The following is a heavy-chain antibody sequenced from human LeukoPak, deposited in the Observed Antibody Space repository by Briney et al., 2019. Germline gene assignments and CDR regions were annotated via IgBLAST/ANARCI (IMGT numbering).Heavy chain of an antibody. D-gene: IGHD3-9*01. Sequence: PGGSLRLSCAASGFTVSSNYMSWVRQAPGKGLEWVSVIYSGGSTYYADSVKGRFTISRDNSKNTLYLQMNSLRAEDTAVYYCARDRRYYDIFTGYYGPSPTYGMDVWGQGTTVTVSS. V-gene: IGHV3-66*01. J-gene: IGHJ6*02. CDR2: IYSGGST. CDR3: ARDRRYYDIFTGYYGPSPTYGMDV. CDR1: GFTVSSNY.